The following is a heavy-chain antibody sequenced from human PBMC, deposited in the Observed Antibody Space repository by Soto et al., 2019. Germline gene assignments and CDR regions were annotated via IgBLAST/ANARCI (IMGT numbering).Heavy chain of an antibody. CDR2: INTGNGNT. V-gene: IGHV1-3*04. D-gene: IGHD5-12*01. Sequence: QVKLVQSGAEVKKPGASVKVSCKASGNTYTTYAIHWVRQAPGQGLEWMGWINTGNGNTRYAQRFQGRVTLTTDTSTNTAYMDLNSLTSEDTAVYYGARAISGYVTWGQGTLITVSS. CDR1: GNTYTTYA. J-gene: IGHJ5*02. CDR3: ARAISGYVT.